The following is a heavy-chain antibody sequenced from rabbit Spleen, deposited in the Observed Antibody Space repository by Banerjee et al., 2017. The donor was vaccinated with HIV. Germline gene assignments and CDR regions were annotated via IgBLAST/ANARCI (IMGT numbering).Heavy chain of an antibody. CDR1: GFSFSSGYD. V-gene: IGHV1S40*01. CDR3: ARDLVAVIGWNFNL. Sequence: QQLVESGGGLVKPGASLTLTCTASGFSFSSGYDMCWVRQAPGKGLEWIACIGTGVGDTYYANWAKGRFTISKTSSTTVTLQMTSLTAADTATYFCARDLVAVIGWNFNLWGPGTLVTVS. D-gene: IGHD1-1*01. J-gene: IGHJ4*01. CDR2: IGTGVGDT.